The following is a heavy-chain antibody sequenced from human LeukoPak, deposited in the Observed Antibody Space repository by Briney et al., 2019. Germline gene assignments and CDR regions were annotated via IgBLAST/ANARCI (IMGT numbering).Heavy chain of an antibody. CDR1: GFTFSTYT. CDR3: ARDGCNSGYLKALDY. CDR2: ISTSSTYI. Sequence: GGSLRLSCAASGFTFSTYTMNWVRQAPGKGLEWVSSISTSSTYIYYADSVKGRFTISRDNAKNSLYLQMNSLRADDTAVYYCARDGCNSGYLKALDYWGQGTLLTVSS. J-gene: IGHJ4*02. D-gene: IGHD3-9*01. V-gene: IGHV3-21*01.